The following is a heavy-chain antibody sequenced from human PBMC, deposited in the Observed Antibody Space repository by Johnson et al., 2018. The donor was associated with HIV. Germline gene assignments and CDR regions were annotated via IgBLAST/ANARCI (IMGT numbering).Heavy chain of an antibody. CDR3: AKAPRPPGAFDI. CDR2: ISWNSGST. J-gene: IGHJ3*02. V-gene: IGHV3-9*01. Sequence: VQLVESGGDLVQPGRSLRLSCAASGFTFDDYAMHWVRQAPGKGLEWVSGISWNSGSTGYAGSVKGRFTISRGNAKNSLYLQMNSLRAEDTAVYYCAKAPRPPGAFDIWGQGTMVTVSS. CDR1: GFTFDDYA.